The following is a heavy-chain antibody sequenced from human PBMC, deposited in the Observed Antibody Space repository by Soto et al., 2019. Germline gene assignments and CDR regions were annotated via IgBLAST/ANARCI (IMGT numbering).Heavy chain of an antibody. Sequence: GSLRLSCAASGFTVSSNYMSWVRQAPGKGLEWVSVIYSGGSTYYADSVKGRFTISRDNSKNTLYLQMNSLRAEDTAVYYCARDYYDSSGRSYYYGMDVWGQGTTVTVSS. CDR1: GFTVSSNY. CDR2: IYSGGST. D-gene: IGHD3-22*01. J-gene: IGHJ6*02. CDR3: ARDYYDSSGRSYYYGMDV. V-gene: IGHV3-53*01.